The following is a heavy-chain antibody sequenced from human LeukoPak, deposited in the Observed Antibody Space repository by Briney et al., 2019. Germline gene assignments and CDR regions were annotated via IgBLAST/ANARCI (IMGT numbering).Heavy chain of an antibody. V-gene: IGHV4-34*01. J-gene: IGHJ6*03. D-gene: IGHD2-2*02. CDR3: ARGILGYCSSTSCYTYYYYYMDV. Sequence: SETLSLTCAVYGGSFSGHYWSWIRQPPGKGLEWIGEINHSGSTNYNPSLKSRVTISVDTSKNQFSLKLSSVTAADTAVYYCARGILGYCSSTSCYTYYYYYMDVWGKGTTVTVSS. CDR1: GGSFSGHY. CDR2: INHSGST.